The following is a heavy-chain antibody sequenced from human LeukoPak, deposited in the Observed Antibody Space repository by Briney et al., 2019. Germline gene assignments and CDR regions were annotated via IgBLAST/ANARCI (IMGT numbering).Heavy chain of an antibody. D-gene: IGHD1-14*01. V-gene: IGHV3-23*01. J-gene: IGHJ4*02. Sequence: GGSLRLSCAASGFTLSSYGMSWVRQAPGKGLEWVSAISGSGGSTYYADSVKGRFTISRDNAKNSLYLQMNSLRAEDTAVYYCARDRMTPGLFDYWGQGTLVTVSS. CDR2: ISGSGGST. CDR1: GFTLSSYG. CDR3: ARDRMTPGLFDY.